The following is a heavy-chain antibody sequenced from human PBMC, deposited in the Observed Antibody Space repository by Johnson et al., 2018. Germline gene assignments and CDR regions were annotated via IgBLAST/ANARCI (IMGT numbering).Heavy chain of an antibody. Sequence: VQLVQSGAEVKKSGESLKISCKASGYRFASYWVSWVRQIPGKGLEWMGVIYPGDSNVRNRPTRYRPSFQGHVTISVDKSNSIAYLQWSSLKAEDTAMYYGARNGDNEGRGTLELWGQGTMVTVSP. CDR3: ARNGDNEGRGTLEL. D-gene: IGHD1-26*01. CDR2: IYPGDSNVRNRPT. V-gene: IGHV5-51*01. CDR1: GYRFASYW. J-gene: IGHJ3*01.